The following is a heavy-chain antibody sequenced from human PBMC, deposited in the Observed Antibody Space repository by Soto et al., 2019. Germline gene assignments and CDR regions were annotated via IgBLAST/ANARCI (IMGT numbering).Heavy chain of an antibody. CDR3: ARHPGDYGDDPEYYYCMDD. J-gene: IGHJ6*02. D-gene: IGHD4-17*01. CDR1: ADSITPYC. Sequence: WESVKASRVACADSITPYCIGLVRLMPEKGLEWMGIIYPVXSETTYSPSFQGQVTISADKSISTAYLKWSSLKASETAMYYCARHPGDYGDDPEYYYCMDDWGQGTTVTVSS. CDR2: IYPVXSET. V-gene: IGHV5-51*01.